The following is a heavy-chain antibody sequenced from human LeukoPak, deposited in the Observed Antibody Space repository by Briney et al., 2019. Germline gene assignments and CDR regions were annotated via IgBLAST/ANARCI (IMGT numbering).Heavy chain of an antibody. CDR1: GGTFTIHT. D-gene: IGHD3-22*01. CDR2: TIPVVGT. V-gene: IGHV1-69*02. CDR3: ANDDTSGYYQA. Sequence: SVKVSCKASGGTFTIHTITWVRQAPGQGLEWMGRTIPVVGTHYAQKFQGRVTITADKSTSTAYMELSSLRSDDTAVYYCANDDTSGYYQAWGQGTLVTVSS. J-gene: IGHJ4*02.